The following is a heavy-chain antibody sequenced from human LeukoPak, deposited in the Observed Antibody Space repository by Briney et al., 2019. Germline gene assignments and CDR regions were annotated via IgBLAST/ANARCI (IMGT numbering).Heavy chain of an antibody. CDR3: ATRLYCSSTSCKGYYFDY. J-gene: IGHJ4*02. CDR2: FDPEDGET. D-gene: IGHD2-2*01. V-gene: IGHV1-24*01. CDR1: GYTLTELS. Sequence: ASVKVSCKVSGYTLTELSMHWVRQAPGKGLEWMGGFDPEDGETIYAQKFQGGVTMTEDTSTDTAYMELSSLRSEDTAVYYCATRLYCSSTSCKGYYFDYWGQGTLVTVSS.